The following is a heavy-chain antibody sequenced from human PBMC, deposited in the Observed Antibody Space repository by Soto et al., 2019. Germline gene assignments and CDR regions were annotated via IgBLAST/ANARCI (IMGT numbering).Heavy chain of an antibody. CDR1: GGSISSGDYY. D-gene: IGHD4-17*01. Sequence: PSETMSLTCTVSGGSISSGDYYWSWIRQPPGKGLEWIGYIYYSGSTYYNPSLKSRVTISVDTSKNQFSLKLSSVTAADTAVYYSAKGEKGTTLTPRPRQNWCDPWGQGTLGTVS. J-gene: IGHJ5*02. V-gene: IGHV4-30-4*01. CDR3: AKGEKGTTLTPRPRQNWCDP. CDR2: IYYSGST.